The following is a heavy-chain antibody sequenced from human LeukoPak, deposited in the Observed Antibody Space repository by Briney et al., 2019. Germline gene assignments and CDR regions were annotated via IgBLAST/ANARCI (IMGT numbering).Heavy chain of an antibody. Sequence: GGSLRLSCAASGFTISNYWMSWVRQAPGKGLEWVANIKQDGSEKYYVDSVKGRFTISRDNAKNSLYLQMNSLRAEDTAQYYCARHNPLWGYWGQGTLVTVSS. CDR2: IKQDGSEK. J-gene: IGHJ4*02. CDR1: GFTISNYW. D-gene: IGHD1-14*01. CDR3: ARHNPLWGY. V-gene: IGHV3-7*04.